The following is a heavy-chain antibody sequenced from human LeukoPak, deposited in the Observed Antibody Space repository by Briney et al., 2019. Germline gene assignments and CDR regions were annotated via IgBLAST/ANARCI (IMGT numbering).Heavy chain of an antibody. CDR3: TRGARTPSGYGSRTAGRANWFDP. V-gene: IGHV4-34*01. CDR1: GGSFSDYY. D-gene: IGHD5-12*01. Sequence: SETLSLTCAVYGGSFSDYYWSWIRQPPGKGLEWIGEINHSGSTNYNPSLKSRVTISIDTSTNQFSLKLSSVPAADTAVFYCTRGARTPSGYGSRTAGRANWFDPWGQGTLVTVSS. J-gene: IGHJ5*02. CDR2: INHSGST.